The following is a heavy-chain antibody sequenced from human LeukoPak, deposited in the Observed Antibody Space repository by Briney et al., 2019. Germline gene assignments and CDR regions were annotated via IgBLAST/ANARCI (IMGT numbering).Heavy chain of an antibody. Sequence: SETLSLTCTVSGGSISSYYWSWIRQPPGKGLEWIGYIYHSGTTNYNPSLKSRVTISVDTSKNQFSLKLSSVTAADTAVYYCATGGDLSSSLICFDYWGQGTLATVSS. V-gene: IGHV4-59*01. CDR3: ATGGDLSSSLICFDY. CDR1: GGSISSYY. D-gene: IGHD6-13*01. CDR2: IYHSGTT. J-gene: IGHJ4*02.